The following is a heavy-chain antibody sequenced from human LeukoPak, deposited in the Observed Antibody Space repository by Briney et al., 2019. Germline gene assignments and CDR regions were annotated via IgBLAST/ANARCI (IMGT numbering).Heavy chain of an antibody. CDR2: IYWDDDK. J-gene: IGHJ4*02. CDR3: AHRKSIGNGFEY. CDR1: GFSLSTGAVR. D-gene: IGHD2-8*01. Sequence: SGPTLVKPTQTLTLTCTFSGFSLSTGAVRVGWIRQPPGKALEWLAFIYWDDDKRYSPSLKTRLSITKDTTKNQVVLTMSNTDPVDTATYYCAHRKSIGNGFEYWGQGALVTVSS. V-gene: IGHV2-5*02.